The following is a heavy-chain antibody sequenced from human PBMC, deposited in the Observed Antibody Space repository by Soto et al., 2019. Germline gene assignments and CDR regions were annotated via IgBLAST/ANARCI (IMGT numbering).Heavy chain of an antibody. Sequence: EEQLLESGGALVVPGGYLRLSCAASGFAFSNYAMTWVRQAPGKGLEWVSSIRGNGDRTYYAESVKGRFTISRDNSKSTLFLQMNSLRADDTAVYFCARAEVTAVFGFWGQGTLVTVSS. V-gene: IGHV3-23*01. J-gene: IGHJ4*02. CDR2: IRGNGDRT. CDR3: ARAEVTAVFGF. CDR1: GFAFSNYA. D-gene: IGHD2-21*02.